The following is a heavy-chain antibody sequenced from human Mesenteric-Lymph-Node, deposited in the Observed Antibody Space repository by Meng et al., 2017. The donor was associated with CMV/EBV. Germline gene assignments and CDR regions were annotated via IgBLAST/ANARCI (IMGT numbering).Heavy chain of an antibody. CDR2: IYYSGST. D-gene: IGHD6-13*01. J-gene: IGHJ3*02. CDR3: ARVGKYSSSWYAFDI. V-gene: IGHV4-61*01. Sequence: GSLRLSCTVSGGSVSSGSYYWSWIRQPPGKGLEWIGYIYYSGSTNYNPSLKSRVTISVDTSKNQFSLKLSSVTAADTAVHYCARVGKYSSSWYAFDIWGQGTMVTVSS. CDR1: GGSVSSGSYY.